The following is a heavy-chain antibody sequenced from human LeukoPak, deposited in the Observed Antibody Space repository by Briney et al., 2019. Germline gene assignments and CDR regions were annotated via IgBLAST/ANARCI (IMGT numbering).Heavy chain of an antibody. CDR3: ARASWVSSTDAVR. J-gene: IGHJ4*02. V-gene: IGHV3-23*01. Sequence: PGGSLRLSCAASGLSFSTFAMSWVRQGPARGLEWVSSMGGNGETFYADSVKGRFTLSSDSSRNTVYLQLNNLRVEDTAIYYCARASWVSSTDAVRWGQGTLVTVSS. D-gene: IGHD3-16*01. CDR1: GLSFSTFA. CDR2: MGGNGET.